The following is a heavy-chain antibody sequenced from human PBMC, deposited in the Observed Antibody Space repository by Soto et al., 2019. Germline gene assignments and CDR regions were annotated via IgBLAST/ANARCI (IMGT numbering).Heavy chain of an antibody. J-gene: IGHJ5*02. V-gene: IGHV1-2*02. D-gene: IGHD2-2*01. CDR3: ATGFGSSWFDP. Sequence: QVRLVQSGAEVKRPGASVKVSCRASGYTFTDHNMHWVRQAPGQGLEWKAYINPRSGDTNSAQKFQGRVTVTRDTSSSTVYMELRSLGSDDTALYYCATGFGSSWFDPWGQGTLVTVSS. CDR1: GYTFTDHN. CDR2: INPRSGDT.